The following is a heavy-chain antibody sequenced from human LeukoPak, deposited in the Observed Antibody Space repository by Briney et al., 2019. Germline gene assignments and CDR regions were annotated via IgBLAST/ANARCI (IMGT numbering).Heavy chain of an antibody. J-gene: IGHJ6*02. V-gene: IGHV3-23*01. D-gene: IGHD6-13*01. CDR3: AKVRSSSWYYYGMDV. CDR2: ISGSGGST. Sequence: GGSLRLSCAASGFTFSDYYMSWIRQAPGKGLEWVSAISGSGGSTYYADSVKGRFTISRDNSKNTLYLQMNSLRAEDTAVYYCAKVRSSSWYYYGMDVWGQGTTVTVSS. CDR1: GFTFSDYY.